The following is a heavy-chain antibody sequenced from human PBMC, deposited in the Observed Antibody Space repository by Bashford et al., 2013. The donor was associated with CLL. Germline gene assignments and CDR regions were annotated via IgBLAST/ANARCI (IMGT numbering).Heavy chain of an antibody. CDR2: INPSGNT. D-gene: IGHD1-26*01. CDR1: GGSFSGYY. Sequence: SETLSLTCAVFGGSFSGYYWNWIRQSPEKGLEWIGEINPSGNTNYSPSLKRRVTVSKDTSKKQFSLKLRSVTVADTALYYCARGAYSGSPLPNFDFWGRGILVTVSS. CDR3: ARGAYSGSPLPNFDF. J-gene: IGHJ4*02. V-gene: IGHV4-34*01.